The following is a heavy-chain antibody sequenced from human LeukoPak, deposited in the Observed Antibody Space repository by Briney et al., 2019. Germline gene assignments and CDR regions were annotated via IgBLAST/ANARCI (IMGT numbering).Heavy chain of an antibody. CDR1: GFTFSSYA. V-gene: IGHV3-30-3*01. CDR2: ISYDGSNK. CDR3: ARGTYYYDIPSAIS. D-gene: IGHD3-22*01. Sequence: PTGGSLRLSCAASGFTFSSYAMHWVRQAPGKGLEWVAVISYDGSNKYYADSVKGRFTISRDNSKNTLYLQMNSLRAEDTAVYYCARGTYYYDIPSAISWGQGTLVTVSS. J-gene: IGHJ4*02.